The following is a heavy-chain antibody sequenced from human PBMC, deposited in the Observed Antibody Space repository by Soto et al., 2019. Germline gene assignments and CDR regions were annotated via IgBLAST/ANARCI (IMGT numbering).Heavy chain of an antibody. V-gene: IGHV3-21*01. CDR1: GFTFSSYS. J-gene: IGHJ5*02. CDR3: ARAPYSSSSLGWFDP. Sequence: EVQLVESGGGLVKPGGSLRLSCAASGFTFSSYSMNWVRQAPGKGLEWVSSISSSSYIYYADSVKGRFTISRDNAKNSLYLQMNSLRAEDTAVYYCARAPYSSSSLGWFDPWGQGTLVTVSS. D-gene: IGHD6-6*01. CDR2: ISSSSYI.